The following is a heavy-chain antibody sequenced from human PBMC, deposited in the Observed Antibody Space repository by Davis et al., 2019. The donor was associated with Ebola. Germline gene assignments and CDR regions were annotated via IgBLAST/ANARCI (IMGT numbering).Heavy chain of an antibody. D-gene: IGHD3-22*01. CDR1: GYTFTSYY. V-gene: IGHV1-46*01. Sequence: ASVKVSCKASGYTFTSYYMHWVRQAPGQGLEWMGIINPSGGSTSYAQKFQGRVTMTRDTSTSTVYMELSRLRSDDTALYYCARLTMIPTAVDFDSWGQGTLVTVSS. CDR2: INPSGGST. CDR3: ARLTMIPTAVDFDS. J-gene: IGHJ4*02.